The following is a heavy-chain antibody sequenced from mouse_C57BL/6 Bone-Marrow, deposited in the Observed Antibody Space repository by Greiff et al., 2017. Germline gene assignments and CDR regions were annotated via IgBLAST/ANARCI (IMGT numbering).Heavy chain of an antibody. CDR1: GYTFTSYW. J-gene: IGHJ4*01. D-gene: IGHD1-1*01. CDR2: IYPGSGST. CDR3: ARSLYYGSSYPYYAMDY. Sequence: QVQLQQPGAELVKPGASVKMSCKASGYTFTSYWITWVKQRPGQGLEWIGDIYPGSGSTNYNEKFKSKATLTVDTSSSTAYMQLSSLTSEDSAVYDCARSLYYGSSYPYYAMDYWGQGTSVTVSS. V-gene: IGHV1-55*01.